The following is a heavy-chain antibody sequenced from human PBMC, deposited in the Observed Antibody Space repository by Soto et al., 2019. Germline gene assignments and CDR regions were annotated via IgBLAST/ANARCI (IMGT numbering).Heavy chain of an antibody. D-gene: IGHD1-1*01. CDR1: GGTFSSYA. CDR3: ASGYYGMDV. Sequence: SVKVTCKASGGTFSSYAISWVRQAPGQGLEWMGGIIPIFGTANYAQKFQGRVTITADESTSTAYMARSSLRSEDTAVYYRASGYYGMDVLGQGTTVTVSS. CDR2: IIPIFGTA. V-gene: IGHV1-69*13. J-gene: IGHJ6*02.